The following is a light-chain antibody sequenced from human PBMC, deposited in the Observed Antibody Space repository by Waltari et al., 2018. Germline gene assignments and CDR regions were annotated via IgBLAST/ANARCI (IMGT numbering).Light chain of an antibody. CDR3: LQYHYWPPWT. V-gene: IGKV3-15*01. CDR2: DAF. J-gene: IGKJ1*01. CDR1: QNVGTK. Sequence: IEMTQSPATLSVSPGERATLSCRASQNVGTKLAWYQQKPGLAPRLLIYDAFTRATGIPAGFSGSGSGTEFTLTISSLQSEDLALYHCLQYHYWPPWTFGQGTKVEVK.